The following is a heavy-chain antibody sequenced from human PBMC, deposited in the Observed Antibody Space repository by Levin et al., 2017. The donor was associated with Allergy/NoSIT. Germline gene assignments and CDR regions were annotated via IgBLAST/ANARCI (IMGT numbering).Heavy chain of an antibody. V-gene: IGHV4-4*07. CDR2: IYTSGRN. J-gene: IGHJ4*02. CDR3: ASEGGGARPSDY. D-gene: IGHD6-6*01. CDR1: GGSISDYY. Sequence: SETLSLTCTVSGGSISDYYWSWIRQPAGKGLEWIGRIYTSGRNNYNPSLKSRVTMSVDTSKNQFSLNLSSVTAADTAVYYCASEGGGARPSDYWGQGTLVTVSS.